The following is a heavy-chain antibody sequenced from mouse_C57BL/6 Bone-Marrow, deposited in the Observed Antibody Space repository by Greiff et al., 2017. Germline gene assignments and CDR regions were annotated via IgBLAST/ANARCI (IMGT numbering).Heavy chain of an antibody. CDR3: ARSSSSPFAY. J-gene: IGHJ3*01. V-gene: IGHV7-3*01. D-gene: IGHD1-1*01. CDR1: GFTFTDYY. CDR2: IRNKANGYTT. Sequence: EVKLEESGGGLVQPGGSLSLSCAASGFTFTDYYMSWVRQPPGKALEWLGFIRNKANGYTTEYSASVKGRFTISRDNSQSILYLQMNALRAEDSATYYCARSSSSPFAYWGQGTLVTVSA.